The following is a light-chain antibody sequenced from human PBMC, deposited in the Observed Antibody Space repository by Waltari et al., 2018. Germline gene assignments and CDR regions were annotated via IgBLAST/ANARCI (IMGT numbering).Light chain of an antibody. CDR1: QSGLSISNNKKY. V-gene: IGKV4-1*01. CDR2: WAA. J-gene: IGKJ3*01. Sequence: DIVVTQSPDARAVSLGERATINCKSSQSGLSISNNKKYIAWYQQKPGQPPTLLIYWAATRESGVPDRFSASGSGTDFTLTISSLQAEDVAVYYCQQYYSTPFTFGPGTKVDIK. CDR3: QQYYSTPFT.